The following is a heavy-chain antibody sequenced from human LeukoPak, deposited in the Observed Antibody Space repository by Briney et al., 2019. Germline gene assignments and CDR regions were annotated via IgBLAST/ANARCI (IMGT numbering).Heavy chain of an antibody. CDR2: INHSGST. CDR1: GGSFSGYY. V-gene: IGHV4-34*01. Sequence: SETLSLTCAVYGGSFSGYYWSWIRQPPGKGLEWIGEINHSGSTNYNPSLKSRVTISVDTSTNQCSLKLSSVTAADTAVYYCARGLTESVDTAMVTKALYYFDYWGQGTLVTVSS. CDR3: ARGLTESVDTAMVTKALYYFDY. D-gene: IGHD5-18*01. J-gene: IGHJ4*02.